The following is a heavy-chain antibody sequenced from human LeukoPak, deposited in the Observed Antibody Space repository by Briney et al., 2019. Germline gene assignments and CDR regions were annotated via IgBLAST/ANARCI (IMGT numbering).Heavy chain of an antibody. CDR1: GYSFTNFD. Sequence: VASVTVSCTASGYSFTNFDINWVRQAPGQGLEWMGWMNPNSGNKGYAQKFQGRVTMTMNTSITTAYMELSSLRSEDTAVYYCARGPQWRGDYYYMDVWGRGTTVTVSS. D-gene: IGHD6-19*01. V-gene: IGHV1-8*01. CDR3: ARGPQWRGDYYYMDV. J-gene: IGHJ6*03. CDR2: MNPNSGNK.